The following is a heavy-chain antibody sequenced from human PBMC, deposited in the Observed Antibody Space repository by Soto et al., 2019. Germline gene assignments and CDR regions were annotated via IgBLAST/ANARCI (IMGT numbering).Heavy chain of an antibody. D-gene: IGHD2-2*01. CDR3: ARGRPWYCSSTSCSPGANDWYDP. Sequence: SETRSLTCTVSCGSVSSGINYWSWIRQPRGKGLDWIGYIYYSGSTNYNPSLKSRVTISVDTSKNQFSLKLSSVTAADTAVYYCARGRPWYCSSTSCSPGANDWYDPWGQGTLVNVSS. CDR1: CGSVSSGINY. J-gene: IGHJ5*02. CDR2: IYYSGST. V-gene: IGHV4-61*01.